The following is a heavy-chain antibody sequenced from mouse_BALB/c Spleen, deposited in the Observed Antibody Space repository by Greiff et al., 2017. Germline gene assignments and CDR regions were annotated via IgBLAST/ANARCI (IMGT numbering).Heavy chain of an antibody. CDR1: GYSFTDYN. D-gene: IGHD1-1*01. V-gene: IGHV1S135*01. CDR2: IDPYNGGT. J-gene: IGHJ4*01. Sequence: EVKLMESGPELVKPGASVKVSCKASGYSFTDYNMYWVKQSHGKSLEWIGYIDPYNGGTSYNQKFKGKATLTVDKSSSTAFMHLNSLTSEDSAVYYCARAPYYGSSYYYAMDYWGQGTSVTVSS. CDR3: ARAPYYGSSYYYAMDY.